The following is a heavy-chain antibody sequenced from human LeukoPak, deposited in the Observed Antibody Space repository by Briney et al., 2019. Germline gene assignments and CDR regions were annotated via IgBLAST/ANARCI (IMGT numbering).Heavy chain of an antibody. D-gene: IGHD4-11*01. Sequence: GGSLRLSCAASGFTFSSYSMNWVRQAPGKGLEWVSSISSSSSYIYYADSVKGRFTISRDNAKNSLYLQMNSLRAEDTAVYYCARGPRSYDYKFWFDPWGQGTLVTVSS. CDR1: GFTFSSYS. J-gene: IGHJ5*02. V-gene: IGHV3-21*01. CDR2: ISSSSSYI. CDR3: ARGPRSYDYKFWFDP.